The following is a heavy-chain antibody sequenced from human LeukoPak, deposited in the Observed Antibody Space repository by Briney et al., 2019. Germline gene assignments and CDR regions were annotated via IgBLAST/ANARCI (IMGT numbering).Heavy chain of an antibody. Sequence: SETLSLTCTVSGGSISSGDYYWSWIRQPPGKGLEWIGSIYYSGSTYYNPSLKSRVTISVDTSKNQFSLKLSSVTAADTAVYYCARNYDSSGYYLLFDYWGQGTLVTVSS. CDR1: GGSISSGDYY. CDR2: IYYSGST. CDR3: ARNYDSSGYYLLFDY. V-gene: IGHV4-39*01. J-gene: IGHJ4*02. D-gene: IGHD3-22*01.